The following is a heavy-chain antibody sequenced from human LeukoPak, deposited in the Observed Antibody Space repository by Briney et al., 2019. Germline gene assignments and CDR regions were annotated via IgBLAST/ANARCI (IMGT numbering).Heavy chain of an antibody. D-gene: IGHD5/OR15-5a*01. CDR1: GHTYSRYA. V-gene: IGHV3-64*01. Sequence: GGSQTLSCAPSGHTYSRYALHWVRQATGGGVVYVSSFSADVGSTYYAHSVKGRFTIARDNSKNTLYLQLGSLRAEDMAVYYCAVAYGVYDCAGAFDYCGQGTLVTVSS. J-gene: IGHJ4*02. CDR3: AVAYGVYDCAGAFDY. CDR2: FSADVGST.